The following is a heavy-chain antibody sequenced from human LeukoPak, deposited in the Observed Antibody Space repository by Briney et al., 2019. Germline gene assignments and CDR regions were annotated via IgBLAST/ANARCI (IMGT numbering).Heavy chain of an antibody. CDR3: ARDGQYSSSSRRSRYFDY. V-gene: IGHV3-21*01. CDR2: ISSSSSYI. J-gene: IGHJ4*02. CDR1: GFTFSSYS. Sequence: GGSLRLSCAASGFTFSSYSMNWVRQAPGKGLEWVSSISSSSSYIYYADSVKGRFTISRDNAKNSLYLQMNSLRAEDTAVYYCARDGQYSSSSRRSRYFDYWGQGTLVTVPS. D-gene: IGHD6-6*01.